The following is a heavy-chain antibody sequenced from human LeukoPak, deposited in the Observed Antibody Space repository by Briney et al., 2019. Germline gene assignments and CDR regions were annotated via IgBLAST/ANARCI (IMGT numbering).Heavy chain of an antibody. CDR3: ARSSTPTGGWFDP. V-gene: IGHV4-61*01. D-gene: IGHD2-2*01. Sequence: SQTLSLTCTVSGGSISSGSYYWSWIRQPPGKGLEWIGYIYYSGSTNYNPSLKSRVTISVDTSKNQFSLKLSSVTAADTAVYYCARSSTPTGGWFDPWGQGTLVTVSS. J-gene: IGHJ5*02. CDR1: GGSISSGSYY. CDR2: IYYSGST.